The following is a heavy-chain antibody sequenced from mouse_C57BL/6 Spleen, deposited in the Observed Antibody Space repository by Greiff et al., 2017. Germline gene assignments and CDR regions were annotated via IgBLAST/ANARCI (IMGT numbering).Heavy chain of an antibody. Sequence: QVQLQQPGAELVKPGASVKLSCKASGYTFTSYWMQWVKQRPGQGLEWIGEIDPSDSYTNSNQKFKGKATLTVDTSSSTAYMQLSSLTSEDSAVYYCATDRRVTTVVATGDYWGQGTTLTVSS. CDR3: ATDRRVTTVVATGDY. CDR2: IDPSDSYT. V-gene: IGHV1-50*01. D-gene: IGHD1-1*01. CDR1: GYTFTSYW. J-gene: IGHJ2*01.